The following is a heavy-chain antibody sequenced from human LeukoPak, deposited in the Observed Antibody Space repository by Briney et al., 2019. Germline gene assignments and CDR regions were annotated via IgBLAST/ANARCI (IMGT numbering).Heavy chain of an antibody. CDR3: ARDVVVLPAAYYYGMDV. V-gene: IGHV1-18*01. CDR1: GYTFTSYG. Sequence: GASVKVSCKASGYTFTSYGISWVRQAPGQGLEWMGWISAYNGNTNYAQKLQGRVTMTTDTSTSTAYMELRSLRSDDTAVYYCARDVVVLPAAYYYGMDVWGQGATVTVSS. CDR2: ISAYNGNT. D-gene: IGHD2-2*01. J-gene: IGHJ6*02.